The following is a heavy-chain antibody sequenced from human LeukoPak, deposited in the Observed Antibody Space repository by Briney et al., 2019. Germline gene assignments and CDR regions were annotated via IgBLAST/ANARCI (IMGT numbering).Heavy chain of an antibody. J-gene: IGHJ3*02. D-gene: IGHD3-16*01. CDR3: ARGYDYVWGSFPNDAFDI. V-gene: IGHV1-2*06. CDR2: INPNSGGT. Sequence: GASVKVSCKXSGYTFTDYYINWVRQTPGQGLEWMGRINPNSGGTNYSQNFQGRVTMTRDTSITTAYMDLSRLRSDDTAVYYCARGYDYVWGSFPNDAFDIWGQGTMVTVSS. CDR1: GYTFTDYY.